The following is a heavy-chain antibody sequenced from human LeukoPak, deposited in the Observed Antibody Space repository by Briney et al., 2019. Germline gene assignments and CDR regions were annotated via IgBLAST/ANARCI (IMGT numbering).Heavy chain of an antibody. CDR2: INPNSGGT. V-gene: IGHV1-2*04. D-gene: IGHD3-16*02. Sequence: ASVKVSCKASGYTFTGYYMHWVRQAPGQGREWMGWINPNSGGTKYAQKFQGWHTMTRDTSISTDYVELSSLRSDGPAVYYCARGTGPPVMITFGGVIDYYFDYWGQGTLVTVSS. CDR3: ARGTGPPVMITFGGVIDYYFDY. CDR1: GYTFTGYY. J-gene: IGHJ4*02.